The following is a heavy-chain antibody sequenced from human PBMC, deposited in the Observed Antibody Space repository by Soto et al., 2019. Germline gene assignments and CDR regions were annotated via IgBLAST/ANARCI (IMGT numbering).Heavy chain of an antibody. CDR3: ASHCSGGSCYYNNWFDP. CDR1: GGSFSGYY. D-gene: IGHD2-15*01. J-gene: IGHJ5*02. Sequence: PSETLSLTCAVYGGSFSGYYWSWIRQPPGKGLDWIGEINHSGSTNYNPSLKSRATISVDTSKNQFSLKLSSVTAADTAVYYCASHCSGGSCYYNNWFDPWGQGTLVTVSS. V-gene: IGHV4-34*01. CDR2: INHSGST.